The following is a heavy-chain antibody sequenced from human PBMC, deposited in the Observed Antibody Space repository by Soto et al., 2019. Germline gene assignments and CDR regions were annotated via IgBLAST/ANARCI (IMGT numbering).Heavy chain of an antibody. CDR3: ARHAITYYDYIWGSYEDYYYYMDV. V-gene: IGHV4-59*08. J-gene: IGHJ6*03. D-gene: IGHD3-16*01. CDR2: IYYSGST. CDR1: GGSISSYY. Sequence: SETLSLTCTVSGGSISSYYWSWIRQPPGKGLEWIGYIYYSGSTNYNPSLKSRVTISVDTSKNQFSLKLSSVTAADTAVYYCARHAITYYDYIWGSYEDYYYYMDVWGKGTTVTVSS.